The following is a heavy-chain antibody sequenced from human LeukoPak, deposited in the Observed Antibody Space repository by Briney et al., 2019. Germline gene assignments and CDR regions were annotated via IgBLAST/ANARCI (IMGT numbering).Heavy chain of an antibody. CDR1: GFTSRNYF. J-gene: IGHJ5*02. D-gene: IGHD6-13*01. CDR3: ARHIAAAAFDP. Sequence: GGSLRLSCAASGFTSRNYFMHWVRQGPGKGLVWVSRINSDGSDINYADSVKGRFTISRDNAKNTLYLQMNSLRDEDTAVYYCARHIAAAAFDPWGQGTLVTVSS. CDR2: INSDGSDI. V-gene: IGHV3-74*01.